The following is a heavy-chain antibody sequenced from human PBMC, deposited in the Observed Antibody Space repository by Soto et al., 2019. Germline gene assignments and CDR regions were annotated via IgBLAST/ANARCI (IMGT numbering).Heavy chain of an antibody. Sequence: PGGSLRLSCAASGFTFSSYWMSWVRQAPGKGLEWVANIKQDGSEKYYVDSVKGRFTISRDNAKNSLYLQMNSLRAEDTAVYYCANFLRHYYYGMDVWGQGTTVTVSS. CDR2: IKQDGSEK. D-gene: IGHD4-17*01. V-gene: IGHV3-7*05. CDR1: GFTFSSYW. CDR3: ANFLRHYYYGMDV. J-gene: IGHJ6*02.